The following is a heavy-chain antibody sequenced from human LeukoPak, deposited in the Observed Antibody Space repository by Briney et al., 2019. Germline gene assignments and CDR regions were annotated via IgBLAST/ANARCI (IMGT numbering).Heavy chain of an antibody. CDR2: IKKDGSEK. Sequence: GGSLRLSCAASGFTFSSYWMSWVRQAPGKGLEWVSNIKKDGSEKYYVDSVKGRFTISRDNAKNSLYLQMNSLRAERTAVYYCARDHTAISHFDYWGQGTLVTVSS. D-gene: IGHD2-2*02. J-gene: IGHJ4*02. V-gene: IGHV3-7*01. CDR1: GFTFSSYW. CDR3: ARDHTAISHFDY.